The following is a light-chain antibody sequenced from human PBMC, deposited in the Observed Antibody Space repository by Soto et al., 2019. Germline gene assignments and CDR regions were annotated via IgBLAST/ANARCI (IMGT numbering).Light chain of an antibody. CDR1: QSVSSY. J-gene: IGKJ5*01. CDR3: QQRSTWPT. Sequence: EIVMTQSPPTLSVSPLGRAPLXCRASQSVSSYLAWYQQKPGQAPRLLIYDASTRATGIPARFSGSGSGTAFTLTISSLEPEDFALYYCQQRSTWPTFGQGTRLEIK. CDR2: DAS. V-gene: IGKV3-11*01.